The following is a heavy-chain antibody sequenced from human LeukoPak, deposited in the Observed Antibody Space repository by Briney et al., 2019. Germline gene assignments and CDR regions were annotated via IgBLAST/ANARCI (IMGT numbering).Heavy chain of an antibody. V-gene: IGHV3-23*01. D-gene: IGHD6-19*01. CDR2: ISGSGGST. CDR1: GFTFSSYA. Sequence: GGSLRLSCAASGFTFSSYAMSWVRQAPGKGLEWFSAISGSGGSTYYADSVKGRFTISRDNSKNTLYLQMNSLRAEDTAVYYCAKTPEQWLVLFDYWGQGTLVTVSS. CDR3: AKTPEQWLVLFDY. J-gene: IGHJ4*02.